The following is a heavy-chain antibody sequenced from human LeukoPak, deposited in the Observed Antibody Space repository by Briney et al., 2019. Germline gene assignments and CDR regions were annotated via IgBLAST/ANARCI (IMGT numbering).Heavy chain of an antibody. Sequence: AGGSLRLSCAASGFTVSSNYMSWVRQAPGKGLEWVSVIYSGGSTYYADSVKGRFTISRDNSKNTLYLQMNSLRAEDTAVYYCARAEWEQLRWGIDYWGQGSLVTVSS. D-gene: IGHD1-26*01. V-gene: IGHV3-66*01. CDR2: IYSGGST. CDR1: GFTVSSNY. J-gene: IGHJ4*02. CDR3: ARAEWEQLRWGIDY.